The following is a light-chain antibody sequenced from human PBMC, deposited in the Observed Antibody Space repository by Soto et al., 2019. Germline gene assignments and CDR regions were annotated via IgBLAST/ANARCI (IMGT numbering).Light chain of an antibody. V-gene: IGLV1-40*01. Sequence: QSVLTQPTSVSGAPGQRVTISCTGSSSNIGAGYDVHWYQKLPGVAPRLLIFANSIRPSGVPDRFSGSKSDTSASLAITGLQSGDEADYYCQSYDNSLSAYVFGTGTKVTVL. J-gene: IGLJ1*01. CDR1: SSNIGAGYD. CDR2: ANS. CDR3: QSYDNSLSAYV.